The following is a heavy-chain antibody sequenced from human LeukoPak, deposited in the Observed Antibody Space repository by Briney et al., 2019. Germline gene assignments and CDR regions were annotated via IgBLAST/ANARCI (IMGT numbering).Heavy chain of an antibody. V-gene: IGHV1-24*01. D-gene: IGHD3-9*01. CDR3: ATEHYDILTGYYRVNWFDP. Sequence: ASVTVSCKVSGYTLTELSMHWVRQAPGKGLEWMEGFDPEDGETIYAQKFQGRVTMTEDTSTDTAYMELSSLRSEDTAVYYCATEHYDILTGYYRVNWFDPWGQGTLVTVSS. CDR2: FDPEDGET. J-gene: IGHJ5*02. CDR1: GYTLTELS.